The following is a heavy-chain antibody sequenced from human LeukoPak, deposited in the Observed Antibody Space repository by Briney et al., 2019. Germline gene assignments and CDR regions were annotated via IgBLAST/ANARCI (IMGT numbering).Heavy chain of an antibody. J-gene: IGHJ5*02. D-gene: IGHD3-10*01. CDR1: GGSFSGYY. V-gene: IGHV4-59*01. CDR3: ARGRGWFDP. CDR2: IYYSGST. Sequence: PSETLSLTCAVYGGSFSGYYWSWIRQPPGKGLEWIGYIYYSGSTNYNPSLKSRVNISVDTSKNQFSLKLSSVTAADTALYYCARGRGWFDPWGQGTLVIVSS.